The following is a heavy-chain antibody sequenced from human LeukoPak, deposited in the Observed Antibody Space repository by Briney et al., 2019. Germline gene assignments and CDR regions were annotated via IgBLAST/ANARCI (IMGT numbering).Heavy chain of an antibody. CDR3: ARGWGYYDFWSGYYLFDY. D-gene: IGHD3-3*01. V-gene: IGHV4-34*01. CDR2: INHSGST. J-gene: IGHJ4*02. Sequence: SETLSLTCAVYGGSFSGYYWSWIRQPPGKGLERIGEINHSGSTNYNPSLKSRVTISVDTSKNQFSLKLSSVTAADTAVYYCARGWGYYDFWSGYYLFDYWGQGTLVTVSS. CDR1: GGSFSGYY.